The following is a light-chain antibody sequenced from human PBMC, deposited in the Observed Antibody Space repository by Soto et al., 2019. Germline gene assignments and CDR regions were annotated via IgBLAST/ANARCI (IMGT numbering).Light chain of an antibody. CDR3: LLTYTGTRV. CDR1: TGSVTSGHF. V-gene: IGLV7-46*01. CDR2: DTN. Sequence: QTVVTQESSLTVSPGGTVTLTCGSSTGSVTSGHFPFWFQQRPGQAPRTLIYDTNNKQSWTPARFSGSLLGGKAALTLSGAQPEDEADYYCLLTYTGTRVFGGGTQLTVL. J-gene: IGLJ7*01.